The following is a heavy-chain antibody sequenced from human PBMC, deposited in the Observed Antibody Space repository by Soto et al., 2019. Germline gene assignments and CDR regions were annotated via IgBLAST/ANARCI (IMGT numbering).Heavy chain of an antibody. J-gene: IGHJ4*02. CDR2: ISYDGSNK. CDR1: GFTFSSYA. Sequence: GGSLRLSCAASGFTFSSYAMHWVRQAPGKGLEWVAVISYDGSNKYYADSVKGRFTISRDNSKNTLYLQMNSLRAEDTAVYYCARDVSSYAMYYFDYWGQGTLVTVSS. CDR3: ARDVSSYAMYYFDY. V-gene: IGHV3-30-3*01. D-gene: IGHD2-2*01.